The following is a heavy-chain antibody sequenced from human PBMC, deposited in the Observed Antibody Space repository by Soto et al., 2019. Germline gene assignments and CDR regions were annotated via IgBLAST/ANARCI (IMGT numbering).Heavy chain of an antibody. CDR3: ARLEGLATISYYFDF. CDR2: IYYRGNA. D-gene: IGHD3-9*01. J-gene: IGHJ4*02. Sequence: QLQLQESGPGLVKPSETLSLTCSVSDDSINSDKYYWGWIRQPPGKGLEWIGSIYYRGNAYYNPSPQTRVPISQDKSKSQFSLKLNSVTAADSAVYFCARLEGLATISYYFDFWGPGALVTVSS. V-gene: IGHV4-39*01. CDR1: DDSINSDKYY.